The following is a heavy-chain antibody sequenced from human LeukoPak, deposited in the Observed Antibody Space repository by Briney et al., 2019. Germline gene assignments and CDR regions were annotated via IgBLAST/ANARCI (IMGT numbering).Heavy chain of an antibody. V-gene: IGHV1-18*04. Sequence: ASVKVSCKASGYSFTGYYMHWVRQAPGQGLEWMGWISAYNGNTNYAQKLQGRVTMTTDTSTSTAYMELRSLRSDDTAVYYCARDVIGTFDYWGQGTLVTVSS. CDR2: ISAYNGNT. CDR3: ARDVIGTFDY. D-gene: IGHD2-21*01. J-gene: IGHJ4*02. CDR1: GYSFTGYY.